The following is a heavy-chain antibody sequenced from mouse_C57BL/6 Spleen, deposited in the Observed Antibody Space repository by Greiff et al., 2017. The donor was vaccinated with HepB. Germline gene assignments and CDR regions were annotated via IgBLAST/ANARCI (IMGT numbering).Heavy chain of an antibody. CDR3: ASQANWDLGGFAY. J-gene: IGHJ3*01. CDR1: GYSFTGYY. Sequence: EVQLQQSGPELVKPGASVKISCKASGYSFTGYYMNWVKQSPEKSLEWIGEINPSTGGTTYNQKFKAKATLTVDKSSSTAYMQLKSLTSEDSAVYYCASQANWDLGGFAYWGQGTLVTVSA. CDR2: INPSTGGT. D-gene: IGHD4-1*01. V-gene: IGHV1-42*01.